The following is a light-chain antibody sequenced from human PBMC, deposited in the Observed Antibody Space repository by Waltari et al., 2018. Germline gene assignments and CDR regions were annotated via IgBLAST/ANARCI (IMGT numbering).Light chain of an antibody. CDR3: CSYAGSSTYVV. V-gene: IGLV2-23*02. J-gene: IGLJ2*01. CDR2: EVS. CDR1: SSYVGSYNL. Sequence: QSALTQPASVSGSPGQSITISCTGTSSYVGSYNLFSCYQQQPGKAPKLMIYEVSKRPSGVSNRFSGSKSGNTASLTISGLQAEDEADYYCCSYAGSSTYVVFGGGTKLTVL.